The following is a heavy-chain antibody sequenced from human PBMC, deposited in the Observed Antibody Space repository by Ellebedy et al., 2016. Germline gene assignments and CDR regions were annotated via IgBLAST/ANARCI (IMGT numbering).Heavy chain of an antibody. D-gene: IGHD2-15*01. CDR3: ARGRYCSGGSCYLYYFDY. CDR1: GGSFSGYY. CDR2: INHSGST. V-gene: IGHV4-34*01. J-gene: IGHJ4*02. Sequence: GSLRLXXAVYGGSFSGYYWSWIRQPPGKGLEWIGEINHSGSTNYNPSLKSRVTISVDTSKNQFSLKLSSVTAADTAVYYCARGRYCSGGSCYLYYFDYWGQGTLVTVSS.